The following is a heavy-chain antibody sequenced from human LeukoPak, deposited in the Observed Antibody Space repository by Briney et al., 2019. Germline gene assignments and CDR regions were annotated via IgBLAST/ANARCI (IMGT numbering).Heavy chain of an antibody. Sequence: SETLSLTCAVYGGSFSGYYWSWIRQPPGKGLEWIGEINHSGSTNCNPSLKSRVTISVDTSKNQFSLKLSSVTAADRAVYYCATALYGDHDYWGKGTLVTSPQ. J-gene: IGHJ4*02. CDR2: INHSGST. V-gene: IGHV4-34*01. CDR3: ATALYGDHDY. CDR1: GGSFSGYY. D-gene: IGHD4-17*01.